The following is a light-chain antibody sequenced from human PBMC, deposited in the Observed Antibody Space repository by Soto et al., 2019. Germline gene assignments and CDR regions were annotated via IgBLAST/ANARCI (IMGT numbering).Light chain of an antibody. Sequence: DIPMTQSPSSLSASVGDRVTITCQASQDISNYLNWYQQKPGKAPKLLIYDASNLETGVPSRFSGSGSGTDFTLTISSLQPEDIATYYCQQYDNLFTFGPGTKVDLK. CDR1: QDISNY. V-gene: IGKV1-33*01. J-gene: IGKJ3*01. CDR3: QQYDNLFT. CDR2: DAS.